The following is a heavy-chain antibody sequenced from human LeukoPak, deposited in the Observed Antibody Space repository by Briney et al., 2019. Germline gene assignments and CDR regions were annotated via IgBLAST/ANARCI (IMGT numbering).Heavy chain of an antibody. Sequence: GGSLRLSCAASGFTFSSYATSWVRQAPGKGLEWVSAISGSGGSTYYADSVKGRFTISRDNSKNTLYLQMNSLRAEDTAVYYCAKVGATVSRFPMWFQHWGQGTLVTVSS. CDR2: ISGSGGST. CDR3: AKVGATVSRFPMWFQH. J-gene: IGHJ1*01. V-gene: IGHV3-23*01. CDR1: GFTFSSYA. D-gene: IGHD4-17*01.